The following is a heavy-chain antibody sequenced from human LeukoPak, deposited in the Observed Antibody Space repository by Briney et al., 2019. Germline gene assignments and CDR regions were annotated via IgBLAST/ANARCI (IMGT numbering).Heavy chain of an antibody. J-gene: IGHJ2*01. D-gene: IGHD2-8*01. V-gene: IGHV4-4*09. CDR2: IYSNGII. CDR3: ASAGYCTNGVCRNYWYFDL. CDR1: GGSITNYF. Sequence: PSETLSLTCTVSGGSITNYFWSWIRQPPGKGLEWIGYIYSNGIINYTPSLKSRVTLSVDTSKNQFSLKLSSLTAADTAVYYCASAGYCTNGVCRNYWYFDLWGCGTLVTVSS.